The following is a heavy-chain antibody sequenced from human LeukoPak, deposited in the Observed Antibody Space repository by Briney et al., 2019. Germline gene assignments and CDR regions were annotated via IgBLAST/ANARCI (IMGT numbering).Heavy chain of an antibody. D-gene: IGHD3-22*01. CDR2: IRSKA. Sequence: GGSLRLSCTASGFTFGVYAMSWVRQAPGKGLEWVGFIRSKASASVKGRFTISRDDSKSIAYLQMNSLKTEDTAVYYCTREMGVVDAHVDYWGQGTLVTVSS. CDR1: GFTFGVYA. J-gene: IGHJ4*02. V-gene: IGHV3-49*04. CDR3: TREMGVVDAHVDY.